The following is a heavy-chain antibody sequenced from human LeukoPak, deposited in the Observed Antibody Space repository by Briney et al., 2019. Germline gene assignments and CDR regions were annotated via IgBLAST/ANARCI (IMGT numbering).Heavy chain of an antibody. V-gene: IGHV3-9*01. Sequence: GGSLRLSCAASGFTFDDYAMHWVRQAPGKGLEWVSGTSWNSGTVGYADSVKGRFTISRDNAKNSLYLQMNSLRPEDTALYYCAKDKTALGRGMDVWGQGITVTVSS. CDR1: GFTFDDYA. CDR2: TSWNSGTV. CDR3: AKDKTALGRGMDV. J-gene: IGHJ6*02. D-gene: IGHD1-26*01.